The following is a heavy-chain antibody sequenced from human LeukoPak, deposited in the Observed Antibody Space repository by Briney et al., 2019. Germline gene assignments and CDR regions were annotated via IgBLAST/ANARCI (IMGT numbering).Heavy chain of an antibody. D-gene: IGHD3-22*01. CDR3: ARYYYESSGYYVLDY. V-gene: IGHV4-59*01. CDR1: GGSISSYY. Sequence: SETLSLTCTVSGGSISSYYWSWIRQPPGKGLEGIGYIYYSGSTNYNPSLKSRVTISVDTSRNQFSLKLSSLTAADTAVYYCARYYYESSGYYVLDYWGQGTLVTVSS. CDR2: IYYSGST. J-gene: IGHJ4*02.